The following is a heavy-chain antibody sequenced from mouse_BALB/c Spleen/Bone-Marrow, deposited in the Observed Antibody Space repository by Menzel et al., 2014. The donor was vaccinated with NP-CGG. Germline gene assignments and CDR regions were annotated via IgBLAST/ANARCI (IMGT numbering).Heavy chain of an antibody. J-gene: IGHJ3*01. D-gene: IGHD2-1*01. V-gene: IGHV1-9*01. CDR3: ASPIYYGNYGFAY. Sequence: VKLQESGAELMKPGASVKISCKATGYTFSSYWIEWVKQRPGHGLEWIGEILPGSGSIKYNEKFKGKATFTADTSSNTAYMQLSSLTFEDSAVYYCASPIYYGNYGFAYWGQGTLVTVSA. CDR1: GYTFSSYW. CDR2: ILPGSGSI.